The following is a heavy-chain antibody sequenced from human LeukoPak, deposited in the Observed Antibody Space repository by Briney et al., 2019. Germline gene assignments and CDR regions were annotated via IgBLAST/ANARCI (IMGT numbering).Heavy chain of an antibody. J-gene: IGHJ4*02. CDR2: IKSKVDGETV. Sequence: GGSLRLSCAASGFTFINSWMTWVRQAPGKGLEWVGRIKSKVDGETVEYAAPVKGRFTISRDDSKGTLYLQMDSLKTEDTAVYYCTTGLWFGNAPSVRFDYWGQGALVTVSS. V-gene: IGHV3-15*01. CDR3: TTGLWFGNAPSVRFDY. D-gene: IGHD3-10*01. CDR1: GFTFINSW.